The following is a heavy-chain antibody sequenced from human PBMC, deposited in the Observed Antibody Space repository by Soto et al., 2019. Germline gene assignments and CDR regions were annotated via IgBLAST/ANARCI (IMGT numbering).Heavy chain of an antibody. Sequence: QLQLQESGPGLVKPSETLSLTCTVSGGSISSSSYYWGWIRQPPGKGLEWIGSIYYSGSTYYNPSLKSRVTISVDTSKNQFSLKLSSVTAADTAVYYCARWPPYGSGRSWGQGTLVTVSS. CDR3: ARWPPYGSGRS. CDR2: IYYSGST. V-gene: IGHV4-39*01. CDR1: GGSISSSSYY. J-gene: IGHJ5*02. D-gene: IGHD3-10*01.